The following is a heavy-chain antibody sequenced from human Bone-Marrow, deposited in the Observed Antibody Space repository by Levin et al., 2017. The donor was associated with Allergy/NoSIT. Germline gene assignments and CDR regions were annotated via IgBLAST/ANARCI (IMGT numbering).Heavy chain of an antibody. CDR2: IYPGDSDT. CDR3: ARHPPNAFWSGYYYYYGMDV. D-gene: IGHD3-3*01. CDR1: GYSFTSYW. J-gene: IGHJ6*02. V-gene: IGHV5-51*01. Sequence: KVSCKGSGYSFTSYWIGWVRQMPGKGLEWMGIIYPGDSDTRYSPSFQGQVTISADKSISTAYLQWSSLKASDTAMYYCARHPPNAFWSGYYYYYGMDVWGQGTTVTVSS.